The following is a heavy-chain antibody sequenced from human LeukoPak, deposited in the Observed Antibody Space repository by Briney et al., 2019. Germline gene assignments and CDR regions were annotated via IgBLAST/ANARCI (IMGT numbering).Heavy chain of an antibody. CDR2: ISGSGVGT. CDR1: GFTFRHSA. J-gene: IGHJ3*02. D-gene: IGHD6-13*01. CDR3: AKVIAAAGLEHAFDI. V-gene: IGHV3-23*01. Sequence: GGSLRLSCAASGFTFRHSAMSWVRQAPGKGLEWVSTISGSGVGTYYADSVKGRFTISRDNFKNTLYLQMNSLRAEDTAVYYCAKVIAAAGLEHAFDIWGQGTMVTVSS.